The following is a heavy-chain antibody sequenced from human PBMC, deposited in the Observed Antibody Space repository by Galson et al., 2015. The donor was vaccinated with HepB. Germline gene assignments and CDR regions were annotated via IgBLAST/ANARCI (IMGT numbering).Heavy chain of an antibody. V-gene: IGHV3-33*06. J-gene: IGHJ4*02. CDR1: GFTFSSYG. D-gene: IGHD6-13*01. CDR2: IWYDGSNK. CDR3: AKDGTSWYGFES. Sequence: SLRLSCAASGFTFSSYGMHWVRQAPGQGLEWVAVIWYDGSNKYYADSVKGRFTISRDNSKNTLYLQMNSLRAEDTAVYYCAKDGTSWYGFESWGQGTLVTVSS.